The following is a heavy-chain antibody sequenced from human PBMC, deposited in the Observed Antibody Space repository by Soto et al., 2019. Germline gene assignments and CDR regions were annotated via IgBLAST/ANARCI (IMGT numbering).Heavy chain of an antibody. CDR2: ISGSGDGT. CDR3: AKKKPPGVVGFDY. D-gene: IGHD3-3*01. CDR1: GFTFSNYA. J-gene: IGHJ4*02. V-gene: IGHV3-23*01. Sequence: GGSLRLSCAASGFTFSNYAMAWVRLAPGKGLEWVSSISGSGDGTYYADSVKGRFTVSRDNSKNTLSLQMNSLRGEDTAVYYCAKKKPPGVVGFDYWGQGTLVTVSS.